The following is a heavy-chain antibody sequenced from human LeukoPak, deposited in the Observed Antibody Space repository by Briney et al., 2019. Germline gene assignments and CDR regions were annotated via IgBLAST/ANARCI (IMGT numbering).Heavy chain of an antibody. CDR3: ARAKDKCFNP. J-gene: IGHJ5*02. CDR1: GFTFTSTW. V-gene: IGHV3-7*01. CDR2: IKQDGSEK. Sequence: GGSLRLSCAASGFTFTSTWMSWVRQPPGKGLEWVAEIKQDGSEKYYVDSVKGRFTISRDNAKNSLYLQMNSLRDEDTAVYYCARAKDKCFNPWGQGTLVTVSS.